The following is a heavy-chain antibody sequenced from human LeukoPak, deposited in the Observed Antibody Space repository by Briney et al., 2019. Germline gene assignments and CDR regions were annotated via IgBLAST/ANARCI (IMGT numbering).Heavy chain of an antibody. Sequence: PGGSLRLSCATSGFTFSSSTMRWVRQAPGKGLEGVAFITYDGSNTYYRDSVEGRFTIPRDDSKNTVYLQMNSLRAEDTAVYYCAGSSSTARSYFDYWGQGILVTVSS. D-gene: IGHD5-18*01. CDR2: ITYDGSNT. V-gene: IGHV3-30*04. CDR3: AGSSSTARSYFDY. J-gene: IGHJ4*02. CDR1: GFTFSSST.